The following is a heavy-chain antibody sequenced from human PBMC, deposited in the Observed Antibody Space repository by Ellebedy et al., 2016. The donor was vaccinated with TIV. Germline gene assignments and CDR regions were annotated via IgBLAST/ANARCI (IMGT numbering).Heavy chain of an antibody. D-gene: IGHD4-17*01. Sequence: PGGSLRLSCAASGFSFRSYWMSWVRQAPGKGLEWVANIYQDGGVQYYVDSVKGRFTISRDNAKNSLYLQLNSLRVEDTAVYYCARRGSYGDYAVQVNNWFDRWGQGTLVTVSS. V-gene: IGHV3-7*01. CDR2: IYQDGGVQ. CDR3: ARRGSYGDYAVQVNNWFDR. CDR1: GFSFRSYW. J-gene: IGHJ5*02.